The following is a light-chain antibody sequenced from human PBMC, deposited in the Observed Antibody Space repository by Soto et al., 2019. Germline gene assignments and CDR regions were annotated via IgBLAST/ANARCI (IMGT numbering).Light chain of an antibody. CDR3: HSRA. CDR1: QTISRW. V-gene: IGKV1-5*01. J-gene: IGKJ5*01. Sequence: DIQLTQTPSTLSASVGDEVTITCRASQTISRWLAWYQQKPGRAPKLLIYDASTLESGVPSRFSGSGSETEFTLTNSRLQPDDCATYCCHSRAFGQGTRL. CDR2: DAS.